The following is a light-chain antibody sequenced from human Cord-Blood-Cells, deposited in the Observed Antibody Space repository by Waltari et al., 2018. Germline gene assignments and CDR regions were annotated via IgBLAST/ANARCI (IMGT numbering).Light chain of an antibody. V-gene: IGLV7-46*01. CDR1: TGAVTSGHY. CDR3: LLSYSGAQFYV. Sequence: QAVVTQEPSLTVSPGGTVTLTCGSSTGAVTSGHYPYWFQQKPGQAPRTLIYDTSNKHSWTPARFSGSLLGGKAALTLSGAQPEDEAEYYCLLSYSGAQFYVFGTGTKVTVL. CDR2: DTS. J-gene: IGLJ1*01.